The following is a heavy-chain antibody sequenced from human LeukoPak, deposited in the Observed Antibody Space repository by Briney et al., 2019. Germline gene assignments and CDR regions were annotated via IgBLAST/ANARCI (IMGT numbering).Heavy chain of an antibody. D-gene: IGHD2-2*01. CDR2: IYYSGST. J-gene: IGHJ4*02. CDR1: GGSISSYY. CDR3: ARGPDGYCSSTSCLTYYFDY. V-gene: IGHV4-59*08. Sequence: SETLSLTCTVSGGSISSYYRSWIRQPPGKGLEWIGYIYYSGSTNYNPSLKSRVAISVDTSKNQFSLKLSSVTAADTAVYYCARGPDGYCSSTSCLTYYFDYWGQGTLVTVSS.